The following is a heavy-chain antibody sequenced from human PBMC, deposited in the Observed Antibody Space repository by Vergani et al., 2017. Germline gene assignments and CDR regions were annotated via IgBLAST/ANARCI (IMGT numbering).Heavy chain of an antibody. Sequence: QVQLVQSGAEVKKPGASVKVSCKASGYTFTSYAMHWVRQAPGQRLEWMGWINAGNGNTKYSQKFQGRVTITRDTSASTAYMELSSLRSEDTAVYYCARARGYGDYGWYYYYYMDVWGKGTTVTVSS. CDR2: INAGNGNT. D-gene: IGHD4-17*01. CDR1: GYTFTSYA. V-gene: IGHV1-3*01. CDR3: ARARGYGDYGWYYYYYMDV. J-gene: IGHJ6*03.